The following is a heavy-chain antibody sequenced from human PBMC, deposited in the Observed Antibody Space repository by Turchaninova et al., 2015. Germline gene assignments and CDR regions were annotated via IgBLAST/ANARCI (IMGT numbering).Heavy chain of an antibody. J-gene: IGHJ4*01. Sequence: EVDMLESGGDLGQPGGAWRLSCDVAGFTFSSYAMRLVRQAPGKGVEVGSGISGTGANTYYANSVRGRFTISRDNPKNTLYLQMNSLTGEDTAVYYCANYWVRGSGSRNFDYWGQGTLVTVSS. CDR1: GFTFSSYA. CDR3: ANYWVRGSGSRNFDY. D-gene: IGHD3-22*01. V-gene: IGHV3-23*01. CDR2: ISGTGANT.